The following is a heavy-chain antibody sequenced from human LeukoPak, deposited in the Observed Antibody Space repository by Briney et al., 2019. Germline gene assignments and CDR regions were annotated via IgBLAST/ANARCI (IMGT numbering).Heavy chain of an antibody. CDR2: ISGSGGGT. CDR1: GITLSNYG. J-gene: IGHJ4*02. Sequence: GGSLRLSCAVSGITLSNYGMSWVRQAPGKGLEWVAGISGSGGGTNYADSVKGRFTISRDNPRNTLYLQMNSLRAEDTAVYFCARRGVVIRVILVGFHKEAYYFDSWGQGALVTVSS. CDR3: ARRGVVIRVILVGFHKEAYYFDS. V-gene: IGHV3-23*01. D-gene: IGHD3-22*01.